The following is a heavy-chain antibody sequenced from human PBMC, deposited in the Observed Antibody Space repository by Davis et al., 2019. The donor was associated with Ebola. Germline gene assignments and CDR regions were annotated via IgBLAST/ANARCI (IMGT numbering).Heavy chain of an antibody. CDR1: GYSFTSYW. CDR2: IYPGDSDT. CDR3: ASLRRSITGFDDGYDI. Sequence: GGSLRLSCKGSGYSFTSYWIGWVRQLPGKGLEWMGIIYPGDSDTRYSPSFQGQVTISADKSISTAYLHWSSLKASDTAIYYCASLRRSITGFDDGYDIWGQGTMVTVSS. J-gene: IGHJ3*02. V-gene: IGHV5-51*01. D-gene: IGHD3-9*01.